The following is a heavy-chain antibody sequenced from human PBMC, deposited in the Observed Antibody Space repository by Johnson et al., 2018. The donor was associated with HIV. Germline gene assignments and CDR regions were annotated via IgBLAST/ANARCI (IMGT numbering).Heavy chain of an antibody. D-gene: IGHD5-18*01. CDR3: GRGGRNSFGYLLGTFDI. J-gene: IGHJ3*02. CDR1: GFTFSDYY. V-gene: IGHV3-30*03. CDR2: ISYDGSKK. Sequence: QVQLVESGGGLVKPGGSLRLSCAASGFTFSDYYMSWIRQAPGKGLEWVAVISYDGSKKYYADSVKGRFTISRDNSKNTLYLQMNSLRAEDTAVYYCGRGGRNSFGYLLGTFDILGQGTMVTVSS.